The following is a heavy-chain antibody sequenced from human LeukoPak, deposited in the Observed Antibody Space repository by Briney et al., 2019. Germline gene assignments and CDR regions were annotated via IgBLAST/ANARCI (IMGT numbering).Heavy chain of an antibody. D-gene: IGHD6-19*01. J-gene: IGHJ3*02. CDR1: GFTFSSYW. CDR3: ARDSSGWYAVSAFDI. Sequence: GGSLRLSCAASGFTFSSYWMSWVRQAPGKGLEWVAHIKQDGSEKYYVDSVKGRFTISRDNAKNSLYLQMNSLRAEDTAVYYCARDSSGWYAVSAFDIWGQGTMVTVSS. CDR2: IKQDGSEK. V-gene: IGHV3-7*01.